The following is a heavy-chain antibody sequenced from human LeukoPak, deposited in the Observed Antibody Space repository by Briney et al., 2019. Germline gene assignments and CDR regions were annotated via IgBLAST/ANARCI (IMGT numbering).Heavy chain of an antibody. V-gene: IGHV4-59*01. CDR3: ARGGSIGWYYFDY. Sequence: SETLSLTCTVSGVSISSYYWSWIRQPPGKGLEWIGYIYYSGSTNYNPSLKSRITISVDTSKNHFSLKLSCVGGADTAVYYCARGGSIGWYYFDYGGRGTLVTVSS. D-gene: IGHD6-19*01. J-gene: IGHJ4*02. CDR2: IYYSGST. CDR1: GVSISSYY.